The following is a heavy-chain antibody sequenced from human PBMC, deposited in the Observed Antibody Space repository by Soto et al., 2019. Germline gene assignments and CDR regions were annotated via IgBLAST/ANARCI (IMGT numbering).Heavy chain of an antibody. CDR2: IYKTGST. CDR1: GGSVSSGDYY. Sequence: SETLSLTCTVSGGSVSSGDYYWSWIRQPPGKGLEWIGYIYKTGSTTHNPALKSRVTISVDTSKNQFSLKVISVTPADTAVYYCARERTGDPTFFDYWGQGTLVTVS. CDR3: ARERTGDPTFFDY. V-gene: IGHV4-61*08. J-gene: IGHJ4*02.